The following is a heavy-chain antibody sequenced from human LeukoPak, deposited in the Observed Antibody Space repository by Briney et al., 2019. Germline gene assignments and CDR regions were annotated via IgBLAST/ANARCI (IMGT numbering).Heavy chain of an antibody. CDR1: GFTFSSYW. CDR3: ARSNQADDY. J-gene: IGHJ4*02. D-gene: IGHD1-14*01. Sequence: GRSLRLSCAASGFTFSSYWMHWVRQVPGKGLVWVARINPGGSSITYADSVKGRSTISRDNAKNTLYLQMDSLRAEDTGVYYCARSNQADDYWGQGTLVTVPS. CDR2: INPGGSSI. V-gene: IGHV3-74*01.